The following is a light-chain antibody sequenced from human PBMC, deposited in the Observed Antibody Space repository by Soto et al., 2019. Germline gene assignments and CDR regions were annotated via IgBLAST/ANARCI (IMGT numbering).Light chain of an antibody. Sequence: EIVLTQSPAILSLSPGERATLSCRASQSVSNYLAWYQQKPGQAPRLLIHDASNRATGTPARFSGSGSGTDFTLTISSLEPEAFAVYYCQQCTSWPLTFGPGTKVDIK. CDR3: QQCTSWPLT. CDR2: DAS. CDR1: QSVSNY. J-gene: IGKJ3*01. V-gene: IGKV3-11*01.